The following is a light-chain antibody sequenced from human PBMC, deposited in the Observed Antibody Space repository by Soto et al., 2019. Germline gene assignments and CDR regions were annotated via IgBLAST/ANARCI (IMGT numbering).Light chain of an antibody. CDR3: CSYAGSYTVV. CDR2: DVS. CDR1: SSDVGGYNY. Sequence: QSALTQPRSVSGSPGQSVTISCTGTSSDVGGYNYVSWYQQHPGKAPKLMIYDVSKRPSGVPDRFSGSKSGNTASPTISGLQAEDEGDYYCCSYAGSYTVVFGGGTKLTVL. J-gene: IGLJ2*01. V-gene: IGLV2-11*01.